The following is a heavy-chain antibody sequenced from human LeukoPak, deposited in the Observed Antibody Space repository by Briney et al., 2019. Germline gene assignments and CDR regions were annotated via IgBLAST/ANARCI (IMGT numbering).Heavy chain of an antibody. Sequence: SETLSLTCTVSGGSISSYYWSWIRQPAGEGLEWIGRLHTSGSTHYNPSLKSRVTMSVDTSKNQFSLKLNSVTAADTAVYYCASFYCSGGSCYQYYSYYYMDVWGKGTTVTISS. J-gene: IGHJ6*03. CDR3: ASFYCSGGSCYQYYSYYYMDV. CDR1: GGSISSYY. D-gene: IGHD2-15*01. CDR2: LHTSGST. V-gene: IGHV4-4*07.